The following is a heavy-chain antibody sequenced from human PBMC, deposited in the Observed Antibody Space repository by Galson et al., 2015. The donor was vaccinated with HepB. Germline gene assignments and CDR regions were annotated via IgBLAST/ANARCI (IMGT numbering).Heavy chain of an antibody. V-gene: IGHV3-15*07. Sequence: SLRLSCAASGFTFSNAWMNWVRQAPGKGLEWVGRIKSKTDGGTTDYAAPVKGRFTISRDDSKNTLYLQMNSLKTEDTAVYYCTTDLRIAVAGTRNYWGQGTLVTVSS. CDR1: GFTFSNAW. J-gene: IGHJ4*02. D-gene: IGHD6-19*01. CDR2: IKSKTDGGTT. CDR3: TTDLRIAVAGTRNY.